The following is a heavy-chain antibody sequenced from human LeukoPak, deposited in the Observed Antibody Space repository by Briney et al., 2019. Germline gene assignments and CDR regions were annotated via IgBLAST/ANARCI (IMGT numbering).Heavy chain of an antibody. J-gene: IGHJ4*02. CDR3: ARDSCSGGSCYWHY. V-gene: IGHV4-59*01. CDR2: IYYSGST. Sequence: SETLSLTCTVSGGSISSYYWSWIRQPPGKGLEWIGYIYYSGSTNYNPSLKSRVTISVDTSKNQFSLKLSSVTAADTAVYYCARDSCSGGSCYWHYWGQGTLVTVSS. D-gene: IGHD2-15*01. CDR1: GGSISSYY.